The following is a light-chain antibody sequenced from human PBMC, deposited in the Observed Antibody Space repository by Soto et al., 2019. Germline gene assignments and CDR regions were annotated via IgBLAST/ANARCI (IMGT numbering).Light chain of an antibody. Sequence: QSVLTQPASVTGSPGQSITISCTGTSSDVGGYNYVSWYQQHPGKAPKLMSYDVSSRPSGVSNRFSGSKSGNTASLTISGLQAEDEADYYCSSYTTTSTLLVFGGGTKVTVL. J-gene: IGLJ3*02. CDR3: SSYTTTSTLLV. V-gene: IGLV2-14*01. CDR2: DVS. CDR1: SSDVGGYNY.